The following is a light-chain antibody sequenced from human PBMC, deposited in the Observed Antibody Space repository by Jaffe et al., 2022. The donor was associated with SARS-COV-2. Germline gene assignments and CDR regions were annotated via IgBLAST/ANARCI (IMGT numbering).Light chain of an antibody. J-gene: IGLJ1*01. CDR2: EVS. CDR1: SSDVGSFNL. Sequence: QSALTQPASVSGSPGQSINISCTGTSSDVGSFNLVSWYQHQPGKAPKLVIHEVSKRPSGISNRFFGSKSGNTASLAISGLQAEDEADYYCCSYAGSSTYVFGTGTKVTVL. V-gene: IGLV2-23*02. CDR3: CSYAGSSTYV.